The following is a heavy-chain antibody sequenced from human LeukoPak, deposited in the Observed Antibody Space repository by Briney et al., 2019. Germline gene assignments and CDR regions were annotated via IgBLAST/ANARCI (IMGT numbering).Heavy chain of an antibody. V-gene: IGHV3-21*01. D-gene: IGHD4-17*01. CDR3: ARDMTTATTCYLQH. CDR2: VSGSNYI. CDR1: GFTFSTYS. J-gene: IGHJ1*01. Sequence: GGSLRLSCAASGFTFSTYSMNWVRQAPGKGLEWVSSVSGSNYIYYADSVKGRFSIYRDDAKNSLILQMNGLRAEDTAVYYCARDMTTATTCYLQHWGQGTLVTVSS.